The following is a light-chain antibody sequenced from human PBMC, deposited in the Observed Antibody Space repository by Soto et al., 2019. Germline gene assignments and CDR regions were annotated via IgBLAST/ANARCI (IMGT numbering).Light chain of an antibody. CDR1: QSIINF. V-gene: IGKV1-39*01. CDR2: SAS. CDR3: QQSFSTPTWT. Sequence: IPMTQSPPSLSASVGDRVTITCRASQSIINFVNWYQHKPGKAPKLLIHSASTLQGGVPSRFSGSGSGTVFTLTISGLHPEDYANYFCQQSFSTPTWTVGPGTKVESK. J-gene: IGKJ1*01.